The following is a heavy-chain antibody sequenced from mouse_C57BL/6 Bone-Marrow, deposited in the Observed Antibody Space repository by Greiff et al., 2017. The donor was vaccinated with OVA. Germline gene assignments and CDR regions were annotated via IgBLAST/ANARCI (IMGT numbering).Heavy chain of an antibody. CDR1: GFSLTSYG. D-gene: IGHD1-1*01. J-gene: IGHJ4*01. V-gene: IGHV2-5*01. Sequence: QVQLKESGPGLVQPSQSLSITCTVSGFSLTSYGVHWVRQSPGKGLEWLGVIWRGGSTDYNAAFMSRLSITKDNSKSQVFFTMNSLQADDTAIYYCAKSTWVVATPYDYAMDYWGQGTSVTVSS. CDR3: AKSTWVVATPYDYAMDY. CDR2: IWRGGST.